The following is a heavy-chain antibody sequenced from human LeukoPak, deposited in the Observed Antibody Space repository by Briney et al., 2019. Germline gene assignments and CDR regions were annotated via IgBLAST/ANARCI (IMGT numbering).Heavy chain of an antibody. J-gene: IGHJ5*02. Sequence: SETLSLTCTVSGGSISSSSYYWGWLRQPPRKEQEWIGSIYYSGSTYYNPSLKSRVTISVDTSKNQFSLKLSSVTAADTAVYYCARVGRFDAGWFDPWGQGTLVTVSS. CDR3: ARVGRFDAGWFDP. D-gene: IGHD3-9*01. V-gene: IGHV4-39*07. CDR1: GGSISSSSYY. CDR2: IYYSGST.